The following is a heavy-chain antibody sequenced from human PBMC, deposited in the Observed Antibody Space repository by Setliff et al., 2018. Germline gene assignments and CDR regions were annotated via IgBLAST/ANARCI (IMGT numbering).Heavy chain of an antibody. CDR3: ARLRKAVDGINFPRYMDV. D-gene: IGHD6-19*01. J-gene: IGHJ6*04. Sequence: SETLSLTCTVSGDSISSYYWSWIRQSPGKVLEWIGYIDTSGSTDFNPSLKSRVTISVDTSKNKLSLRLSSVTAADTAVYYCARLRKAVDGINFPRYMDVWGKGTTVTVSS. V-gene: IGHV4-4*08. CDR2: IDTSGST. CDR1: GDSISSYY.